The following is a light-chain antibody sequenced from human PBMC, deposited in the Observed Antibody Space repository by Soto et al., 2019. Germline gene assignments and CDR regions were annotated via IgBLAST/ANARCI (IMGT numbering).Light chain of an antibody. Sequence: QSALTQPASVSGSPGQSITISCTGTSSDVGSYNLVSWYQQHPGKAPKLMIYEGSKRPSGVSNRFSGSKSGNTASLTISGLQAEDEADYYRCSYAGSSPLFGGGTKLTVL. J-gene: IGLJ2*01. CDR1: SSDVGSYNL. V-gene: IGLV2-23*01. CDR2: EGS. CDR3: CSYAGSSPL.